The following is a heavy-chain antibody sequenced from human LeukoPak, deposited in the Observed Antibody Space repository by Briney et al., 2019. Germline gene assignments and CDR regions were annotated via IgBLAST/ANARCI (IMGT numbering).Heavy chain of an antibody. Sequence: PGGSLRLSCGASGFAFNSHGMHWVRQAPGKGLEWLTIIWYDGSEKYYADSVKGRFTVSRDNSKNTVYLQMNSLRAEDTAVYYCGKDLGSSARYLDRVDYWGQGTLVTVSS. D-gene: IGHD2-2*01. CDR2: IWYDGSEK. CDR1: GFAFNSHG. J-gene: IGHJ4*02. V-gene: IGHV3-33*06. CDR3: GKDLGSSARYLDRVDY.